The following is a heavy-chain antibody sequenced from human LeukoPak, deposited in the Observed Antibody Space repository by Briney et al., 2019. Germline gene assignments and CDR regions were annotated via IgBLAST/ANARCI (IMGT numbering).Heavy chain of an antibody. CDR3: ARDSSEFRSLLFH. CDR1: GGTFSRHT. D-gene: IGHD1-14*01. J-gene: IGHJ1*01. Sequence: SVKVSCKASGGTFSRHTICWVRQSPGQGLEWMGGITPMFGTSNYAQKFRGRVTITADESTSTAYVELSSLRSEDTAVYYCARDSSEFRSLLFHWGQGTLVTVSS. CDR2: ITPMFGTS. V-gene: IGHV1-69*13.